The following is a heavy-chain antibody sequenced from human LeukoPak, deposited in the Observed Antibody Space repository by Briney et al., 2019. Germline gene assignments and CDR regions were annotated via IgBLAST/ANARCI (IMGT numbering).Heavy chain of an antibody. CDR3: ARGPVVPRPRYFDY. V-gene: IGHV4-39*07. CDR1: GDSISRSNYY. CDR2: INHSGST. Sequence: SETLSLTCSVSGDSISRSNYYWSWIRQPPGKGLEWIGEINHSGSTNYNPSLKSRVTISVDTSKNQFSLKLSSVTAADTAVYYCARGPVVPRPRYFDYWGQGTLVTVSS. J-gene: IGHJ4*02. D-gene: IGHD2-2*01.